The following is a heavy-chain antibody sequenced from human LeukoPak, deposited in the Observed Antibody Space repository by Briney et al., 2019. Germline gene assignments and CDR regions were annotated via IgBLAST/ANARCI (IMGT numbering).Heavy chain of an antibody. Sequence: VASVKVSCKASGGTFSSYAISWVRQAPGHGLEWMGRIIPILGIANYAQKFQGRVTITADKSTSTAYMELSSLRSEDTAVYYCASTHVSDYYDSSGYYDYWGQGTLVTVSS. V-gene: IGHV1-69*04. CDR1: GGTFSSYA. CDR2: IIPILGIA. CDR3: ASTHVSDYYDSSGYYDY. J-gene: IGHJ4*02. D-gene: IGHD3-22*01.